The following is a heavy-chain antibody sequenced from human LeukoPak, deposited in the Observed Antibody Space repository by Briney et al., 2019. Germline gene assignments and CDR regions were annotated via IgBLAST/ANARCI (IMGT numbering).Heavy chain of an antibody. CDR2: ISWNSGSI. CDR3: AKDTGAVIRFGYFQH. V-gene: IGHV3-9*01. CDR1: GFTFDDYA. J-gene: IGHJ1*01. Sequence: QPGGSLRLSCAASGFTFDDYAMHWVRQAPGKGLEWVSGISWNSGSIGYADSVKGRFTISRDNAKNSLYLQMNSLRAEDTALYYCAKDTGAVIRFGYFQHWGQGTLVTVSS. D-gene: IGHD3-3*01.